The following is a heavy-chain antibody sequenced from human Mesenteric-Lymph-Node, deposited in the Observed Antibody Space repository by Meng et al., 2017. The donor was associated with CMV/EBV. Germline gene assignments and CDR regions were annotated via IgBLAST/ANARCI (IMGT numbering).Heavy chain of an antibody. V-gene: IGHV3-74*01. CDR2: INSDGSIT. Sequence: GESLKISCAASGFTFSSYWMHWVRQAPGKGLVWVSRINSDGSITSYADSVKGRFTISSDNAKNTLYLQMNSLRAEDTALYYCARATYYYDSSGYKITYYFDYWGQGTLVTVSS. CDR3: ARATYYYDSSGYKITYYFDY. J-gene: IGHJ4*02. D-gene: IGHD3-22*01. CDR1: GFTFSSYW.